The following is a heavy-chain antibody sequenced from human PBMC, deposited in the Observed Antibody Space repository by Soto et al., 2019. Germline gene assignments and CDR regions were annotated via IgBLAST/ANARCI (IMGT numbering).Heavy chain of an antibody. CDR1: GFTFSSYS. J-gene: IGHJ4*02. Sequence: AGSLRLSCAASGFTFSSYSMNWVRQAPGRGLEWVSFISSSSSYIYYADSVKGRFTISRDNAKNALYLQMNSLRAEDTAVYYCARVNYDSNGYFSTIDYWGQGTLVTVSS. V-gene: IGHV3-21*01. CDR2: ISSSSSYI. D-gene: IGHD3-22*01. CDR3: ARVNYDSNGYFSTIDY.